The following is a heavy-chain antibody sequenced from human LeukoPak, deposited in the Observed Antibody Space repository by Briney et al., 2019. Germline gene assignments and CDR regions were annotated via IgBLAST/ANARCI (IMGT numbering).Heavy chain of an antibody. CDR2: IYYSGST. Sequence: SETLSLTCAVYGGSFSGYYWSWIRQPPGKGLEWIGHIYYSGSTNYNPSLNSRVTISVDTSKSQFSLKLSSVTAADTAMYYCARDLGDTSYDSWGQGTLVTVSS. V-gene: IGHV4-59*01. J-gene: IGHJ4*02. CDR3: ARDLGDTSYDS. D-gene: IGHD3-10*01. CDR1: GGSFSGYY.